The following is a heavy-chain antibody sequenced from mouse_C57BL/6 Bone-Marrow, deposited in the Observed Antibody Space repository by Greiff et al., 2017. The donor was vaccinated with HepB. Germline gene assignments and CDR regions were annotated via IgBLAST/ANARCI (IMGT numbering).Heavy chain of an antibody. V-gene: IGHV1-81*01. CDR1: GYTFTSYG. D-gene: IGHD1-1*01. CDR2: IDPRSGNT. Sequence: QVQLQQSGAELARPGASVKLSCKASGYTFTSYGISWVKQRTGQGLEWIGEIDPRSGNTYYNEKFKGKATLTADKSSSTAYMELRSLTSEDSAVYFCARDYYYGSSYWYFDVWGTGTTVTVSS. CDR3: ARDYYYGSSYWYFDV. J-gene: IGHJ1*03.